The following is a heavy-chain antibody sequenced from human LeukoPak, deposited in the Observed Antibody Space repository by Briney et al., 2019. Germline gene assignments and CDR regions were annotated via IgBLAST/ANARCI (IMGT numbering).Heavy chain of an antibody. CDR3: ASSIYGSGSFSGFDY. D-gene: IGHD3-10*01. J-gene: IGHJ4*02. CDR2: IYTSGST. CDR1: GGSISSYY. Sequence: EASETLSLTCTVSGGSISSYYWSWIRQPAGKGLEWIGRIYTSGSTNYNPSLKSRVTMSVDTSKNQFSLKLSSVTAADTAVYYCASSIYGSGSFSGFDYWGQGTLVTVSS. V-gene: IGHV4-4*07.